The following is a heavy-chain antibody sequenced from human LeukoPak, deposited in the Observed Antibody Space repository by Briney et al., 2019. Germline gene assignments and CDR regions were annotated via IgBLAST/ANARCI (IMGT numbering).Heavy chain of an antibody. CDR1: GLTFSKSW. V-gene: IGHV3-7*01. CDR2: IKSDGSET. CDR3: AGGNWFDP. D-gene: IGHD2-15*01. J-gene: IGHJ5*02. Sequence: PGGSLRLSCAASGLTFSKSWMNWVRQAPGKGLEWIAIIKSDGSETIYVDSVRGRFTISRDNAKNTLYLQMNSLRVDDTAVYYCAGGNWFDPWGQGTLVTVSS.